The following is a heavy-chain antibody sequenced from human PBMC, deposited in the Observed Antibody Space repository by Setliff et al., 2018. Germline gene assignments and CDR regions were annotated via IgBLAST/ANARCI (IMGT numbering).Heavy chain of an antibody. CDR1: EFAFSSSW. CDR3: ATGAWGDL. V-gene: IGHV3-7*01. J-gene: IGHJ4*01. CDR2: INEDGTDR. Sequence: GGSLRLSCEVSEFAFSSSWMTWVRQAPGKGLEWVANINEDGTDRKYVDSVKGRFTISRDNAKNSVYLQMSSLRVEDSAVYYCATGAWGDLWGQGTLVTVSS. D-gene: IGHD2-21*02.